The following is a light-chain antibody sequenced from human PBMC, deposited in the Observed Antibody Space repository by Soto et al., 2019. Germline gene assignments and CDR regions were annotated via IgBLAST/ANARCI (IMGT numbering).Light chain of an antibody. CDR2: GNN. V-gene: IGLV1-40*01. Sequence: QSVLTQPPSVSGAPGQTITISCTGSSSNIGAGYDVHWYQQLPGRAPKLLIYGNNNRPSGVSNRFSGSKSGTSASLAITGLQAEDEADYYFQSFDSHVLGLLFGVGTKLTVL. CDR3: QSFDSHVLGLL. J-gene: IGLJ2*01. CDR1: SSNIGAGYD.